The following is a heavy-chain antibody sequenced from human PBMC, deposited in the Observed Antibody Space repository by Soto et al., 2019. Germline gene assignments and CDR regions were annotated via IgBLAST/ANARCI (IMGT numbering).Heavy chain of an antibody. CDR1: GFTFSTYN. Sequence: PGGSLRLSCAASGFTFSTYNMVWVRQAPGKGLGWLSYIPTTSIPIYYADSVKGRFTISRDNAKNSLYLQMNSLRAEDTAVYYCARYYDRSVPDLRGRGTRVTVSS. D-gene: IGHD3-22*01. CDR3: ARYYDRSVPDL. V-gene: IGHV3-48*01. J-gene: IGHJ2*01. CDR2: IPTTSIPI.